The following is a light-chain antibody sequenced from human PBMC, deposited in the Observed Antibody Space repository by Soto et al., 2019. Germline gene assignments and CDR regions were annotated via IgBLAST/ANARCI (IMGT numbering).Light chain of an antibody. V-gene: IGKV3-20*01. CDR1: QSVDSNY. Sequence: EIVFTQSPYTLSLSPGERATLSCRASQSVDSNYLAWYQQKPGQAPRVLIYDASIRATGIPDRFSGSGSGTDFTLTISRLEPEDSAVYYCQQYDSSPLTFGGGTKV. J-gene: IGKJ4*01. CDR3: QQYDSSPLT. CDR2: DAS.